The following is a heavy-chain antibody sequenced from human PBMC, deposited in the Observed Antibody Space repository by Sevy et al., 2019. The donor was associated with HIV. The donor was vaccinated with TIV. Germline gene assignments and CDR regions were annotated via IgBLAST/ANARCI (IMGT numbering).Heavy chain of an antibody. CDR3: AKGDYYYDSSGYPFDC. CDR1: GFTFSSYA. CDR2: ISGRGGST. D-gene: IGHD3-22*01. Sequence: GGSLRLSCAASGFTFSSYAMSWVRQAPGKGLEWVSGISGRGGSTNYADSVKGRFTISRDNSKNTLYLQMNTLRAEDTAVYHSAKGDYYYDSSGYPFDCWGQGTLVTVSS. V-gene: IGHV3-23*01. J-gene: IGHJ4*02.